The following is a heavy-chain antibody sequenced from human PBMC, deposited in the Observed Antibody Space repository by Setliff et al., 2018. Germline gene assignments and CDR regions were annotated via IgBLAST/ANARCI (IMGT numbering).Heavy chain of an antibody. Sequence: LSLTCSVSGASIDNNNYYWGWIRQPPGKGLEWIGTIYYNGKALYSPSLKSRVIISLDTSKTQFSLSLSSVSAADTAVYFCARVTVITPRVFDPWGQGTLVTVSS. CDR2: IYYNGKA. CDR3: ARVTVITPRVFDP. J-gene: IGHJ5*02. V-gene: IGHV4-39*07. CDR1: GASIDNNNYY. D-gene: IGHD4-17*01.